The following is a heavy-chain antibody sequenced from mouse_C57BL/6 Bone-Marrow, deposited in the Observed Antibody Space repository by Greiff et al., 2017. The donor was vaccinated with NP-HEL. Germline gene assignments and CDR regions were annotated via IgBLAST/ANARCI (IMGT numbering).Heavy chain of an antibody. D-gene: IGHD2-4*01. CDR3: ARKANDYDGGFDY. J-gene: IGHJ2*01. CDR2: IYPGSGST. Sequence: QVQLQQPGAELVKPGASVKMSCKASGYTFTSYRITWVKQRPGQGLEWIGDIYPGSGSTNYNEKFKSKATLTVDTSSSTAYMQLSSLTSEDSAVYYCARKANDYDGGFDYWGQGTTLTVSS. CDR1: GYTFTSYR. V-gene: IGHV1-55*01.